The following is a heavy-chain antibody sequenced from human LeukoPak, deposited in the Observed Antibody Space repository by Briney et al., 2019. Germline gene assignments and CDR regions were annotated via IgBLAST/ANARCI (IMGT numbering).Heavy chain of an antibody. Sequence: SVKVSCKASGGTFGSYAISWVRQAPGQGLEWMGRIIPILGIANYAQKFQGRVTITADKSTSTAYMELSSLRSEDTAVYYCARNYFGYGSGSYYNSDYWGRGTLVTVSS. CDR3: ARNYFGYGSGSYYNSDY. D-gene: IGHD3-10*01. CDR1: GGTFGSYA. V-gene: IGHV1-69*04. CDR2: IIPILGIA. J-gene: IGHJ4*02.